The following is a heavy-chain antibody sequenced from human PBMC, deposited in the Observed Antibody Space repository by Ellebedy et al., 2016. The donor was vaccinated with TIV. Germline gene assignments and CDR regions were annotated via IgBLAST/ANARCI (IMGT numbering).Heavy chain of an antibody. J-gene: IGHJ4*02. CDR2: ISSSSSYI. V-gene: IGHV3-21*01. D-gene: IGHD1/OR15-1a*01. Sequence: GESLKISCAASGFTFSSYTMNWVRQAPGKGLEWVSSISSSSSYIYYADSVRGRFTISRDNAKNSLYLQMNSLRVEDTAVYYCARGWINSNEYPSHWGQGTLVTVSS. CDR3: ARGWINSNEYPSH. CDR1: GFTFSSYT.